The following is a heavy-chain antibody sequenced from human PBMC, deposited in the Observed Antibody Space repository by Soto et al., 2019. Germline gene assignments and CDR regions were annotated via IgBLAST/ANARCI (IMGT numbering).Heavy chain of an antibody. J-gene: IGHJ6*02. CDR3: ARDREYYYDSSGNYYYHYGMDV. D-gene: IGHD3-22*01. V-gene: IGHV1-18*04. CDR2: ISGYNGNT. Sequence: QVQLVESGAEVKKPGASVKVSCTASGYTFTNYGISWVRQAPGQGLEWMGWISGYNGNTKYAQKFQGRVTMTTDTPTNTAYMDLRSLRSDDTAVYYWARDREYYYDSSGNYYYHYGMDVWGQATTVTVS. CDR1: GYTFTNYG.